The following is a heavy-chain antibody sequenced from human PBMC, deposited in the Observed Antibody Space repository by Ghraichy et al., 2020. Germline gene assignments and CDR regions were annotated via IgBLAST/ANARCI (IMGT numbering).Heavy chain of an antibody. D-gene: IGHD6-19*01. Sequence: ETLSLTCAASGFSFSNYSMNWVRQAPGKGLEWVSSISRSSHYIYYADSVKGRFTISRDNAKNSLHLQMNSLRVEDTAVYYCARALAGTALDSWGQGTLVTVSS. V-gene: IGHV3-21*01. CDR1: GFSFSNYS. J-gene: IGHJ4*02. CDR3: ARALAGTALDS. CDR2: ISRSSHYI.